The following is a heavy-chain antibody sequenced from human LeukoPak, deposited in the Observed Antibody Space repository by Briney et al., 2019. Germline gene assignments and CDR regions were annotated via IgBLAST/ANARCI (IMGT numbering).Heavy chain of an antibody. V-gene: IGHV3-30*01. J-gene: IGHJ4*02. Sequence: PGRSLRLSCAASGFTFSSYAMHWVRQAPGKGLEWEAVISYDGSNKYYADSVKGRFTISRDNSKNTLYLQMNSLRAEDTAVYYCARDEGGSYYLDYWGQGTLVTVSS. D-gene: IGHD1-26*01. CDR2: ISYDGSNK. CDR1: GFTFSSYA. CDR3: ARDEGGSYYLDY.